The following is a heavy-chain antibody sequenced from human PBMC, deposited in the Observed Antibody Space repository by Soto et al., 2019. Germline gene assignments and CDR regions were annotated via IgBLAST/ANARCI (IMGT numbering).Heavy chain of an antibody. CDR1: GGSFSGYY. CDR2: INHSGST. J-gene: IGHJ6*03. V-gene: IGHV4-34*01. CDR3: ARGRGSGLTFYYYYMDV. D-gene: IGHD3-10*01. Sequence: SETLSLTCAVYGGSFSGYYWSWIRQPPGKGLEWIGEINHSGSTNYNPSLKSRVTISVDTSKNQFSLKLSSVTAADTAVYYCARGRGSGLTFYYYYMDVWGKGTTVTSP.